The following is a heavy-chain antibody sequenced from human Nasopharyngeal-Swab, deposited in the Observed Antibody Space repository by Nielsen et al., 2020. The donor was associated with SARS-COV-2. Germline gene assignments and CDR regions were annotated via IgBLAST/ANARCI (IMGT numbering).Heavy chain of an antibody. V-gene: IGHV3-7*04. D-gene: IGHD5-24*01. CDR3: VRGDAYNRL. CDR2: IKQDGTET. CDR1: GFTFTSYW. J-gene: IGHJ4*02. Sequence: GESLKISCAASGFTFTSYWMSWVRQAPGKGLEWVADIKQDGTETHYVDAVKGRFTISRDNAKNSLHLQMNSPRAEDTAVYFCVRGDAYNRLWGQGILVTVSS.